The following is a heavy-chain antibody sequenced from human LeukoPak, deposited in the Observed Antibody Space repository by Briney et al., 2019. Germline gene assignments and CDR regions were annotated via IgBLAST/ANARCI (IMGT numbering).Heavy chain of an antibody. D-gene: IGHD2-15*01. CDR1: GGSISSYY. J-gene: IGHJ4*02. Sequence: PSETLSLTCTVSGGSISSYYWNWIRLPPGKGLEWIGYIYSSGSTIYNPSLKSRVTISVDTSKNQFSLKLSSVTAADTAVYYCARDRYCSGGIYTNFDYWGQGTLVTVSS. V-gene: IGHV4-59*12. CDR3: ARDRYCSGGIYTNFDY. CDR2: IYSSGST.